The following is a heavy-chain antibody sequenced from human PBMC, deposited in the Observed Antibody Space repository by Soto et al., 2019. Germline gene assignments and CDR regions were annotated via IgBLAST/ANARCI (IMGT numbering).Heavy chain of an antibody. V-gene: IGHV5-10-1*01. CDR3: ASTYSSGWVSTNYYYGMGV. CDR1: GYSFTSYW. Sequence: GESLKISCKGSGYSFTSYWISWVRQMPGKGLEWMGRIDPSDSYTNYSPSFQGHVTISADKSISTAYLQWSSLKASDTAMYYCASTYSSGWVSTNYYYGMGVWGQGTTVTVSS. CDR2: IDPSDSYT. D-gene: IGHD6-19*01. J-gene: IGHJ6*02.